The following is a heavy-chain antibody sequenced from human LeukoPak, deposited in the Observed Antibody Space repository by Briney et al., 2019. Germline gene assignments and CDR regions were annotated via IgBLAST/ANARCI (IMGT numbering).Heavy chain of an antibody. D-gene: IGHD2-2*01. CDR3: ARGCDSTSCPLDF. V-gene: IGHV1-69*05. CDR1: GGSFNTYA. Sequence: ASVKVSSKASGGSFNTYAITWVRQAPGQGLEWMGGIIPIFGTANYAPNFQGRVTITTDESKSTVYMDLSSLRSEDTAVYYCARGCDSTSCPLDFWGRGTLVTVSS. J-gene: IGHJ4*02. CDR2: IIPIFGTA.